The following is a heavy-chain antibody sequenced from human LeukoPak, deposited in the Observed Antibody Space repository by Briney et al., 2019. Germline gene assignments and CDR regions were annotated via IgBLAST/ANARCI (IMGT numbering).Heavy chain of an antibody. CDR2: ISGSSNTV. CDR3: ARGLRGGLYYFDY. D-gene: IGHD2-15*01. Sequence: PGGSLRLSCAASGFIFSSYSMNWVRQAPGKGLEWVSYISGSSNTVYYADSVKGRFTISRDNAKNSLFLQMNSLRAEDTAVYYCARGLRGGLYYFDYWGQGTLVTVSS. CDR1: GFIFSSYS. V-gene: IGHV3-48*04. J-gene: IGHJ4*02.